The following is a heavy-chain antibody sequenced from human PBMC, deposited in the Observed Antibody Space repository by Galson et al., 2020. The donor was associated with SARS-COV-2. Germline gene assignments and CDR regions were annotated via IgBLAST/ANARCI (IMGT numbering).Heavy chain of an antibody. CDR2: ISWDGGSR. CDR1: GFIFDDYA. J-gene: IGHJ4*02. D-gene: IGHD2-2*01. Sequence: GESLKISCAGSGFIFDDYAMYWLRQTPGKGLEWVSSISWDGGSRYYADSMKGRFTISRDNNKNALHLQMNSLRTEDTAFYYCAKDADTSNLYLFDHWGQGTLVTVSS. CDR3: AKDADTSNLYLFDH. V-gene: IGHV3-43D*04.